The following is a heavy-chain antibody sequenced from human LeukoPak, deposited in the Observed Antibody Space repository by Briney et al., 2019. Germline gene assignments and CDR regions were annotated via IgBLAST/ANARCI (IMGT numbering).Heavy chain of an antibody. CDR2: IHHSGTT. CDR1: GYSISSGDY. CDR3: ARGWSILRGGDWFDP. J-gene: IGHJ5*02. Sequence: SETLSLTCTVSGYSISSGDYWSWIRQPPGMGLEWIASIHHSGTTYYTPSLKSRVRISLDPFKNQLSLSLRSVTAADTAVYYCARGWSILRGGDWFDPWGQGTLVTVSS. V-gene: IGHV4-38-2*02. D-gene: IGHD3-3*02.